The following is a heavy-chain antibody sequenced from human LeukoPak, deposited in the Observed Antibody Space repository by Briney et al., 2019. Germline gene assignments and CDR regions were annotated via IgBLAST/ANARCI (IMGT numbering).Heavy chain of an antibody. D-gene: IGHD3-22*01. J-gene: IGHJ3*02. Sequence: PSETLSLTCTVSGGSISSYYWSWIRQPPGKGLEWIGEINHSGSTNYNPSLKSRVTISVDTSKNQFSLKLSSVTAADTAVYYCARTYYYDSSGYWGAYDAFDIWGQGTMVTVSS. V-gene: IGHV4-34*01. CDR1: GGSISSYY. CDR3: ARTYYYDSSGYWGAYDAFDI. CDR2: INHSGST.